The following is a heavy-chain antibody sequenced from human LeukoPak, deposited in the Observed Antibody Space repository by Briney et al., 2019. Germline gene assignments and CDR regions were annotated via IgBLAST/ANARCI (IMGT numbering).Heavy chain of an antibody. CDR3: ANRRDSSGYYGFDY. CDR2: ISYDGSNK. V-gene: IGHV3-30*18. Sequence: QTGGSLRLSCAASGFTFSSYGMHWVRQAPGKGLEWVAVISYDGSNKYYADSVKGRFTISRDNSKNTLYLQMNSLRAEDTAVYYCANRRDSSGYYGFDYWGQGTLVTVSS. D-gene: IGHD3-22*01. J-gene: IGHJ4*02. CDR1: GFTFSSYG.